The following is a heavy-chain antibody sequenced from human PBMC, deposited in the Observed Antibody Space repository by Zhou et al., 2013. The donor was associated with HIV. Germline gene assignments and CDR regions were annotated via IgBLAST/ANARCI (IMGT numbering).Heavy chain of an antibody. V-gene: IGHV1-69*05. CDR1: GGTFSSYA. J-gene: IGHJ4*02. CDR3: ARGPPLFDRVLLWFGELSY. CDR2: IIPIFGTA. Sequence: QVQLVQSGAEVKKPGSSVKVSCKASGGTFSSYAISWVRQAPGQGLEWMGGIIPIFGTANYAQKFQGRVTITTDESTSTAYMELSSLRSEDTAVYYCARGPPLFDRVLLWFGELSYWGQGTLVTVSS. D-gene: IGHD3-10*01.